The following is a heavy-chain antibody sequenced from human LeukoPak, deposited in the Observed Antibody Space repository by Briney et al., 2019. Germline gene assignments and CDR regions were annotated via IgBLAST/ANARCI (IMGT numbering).Heavy chain of an antibody. V-gene: IGHV3-7*01. CDR1: GFIFNSYW. CDR3: ARSRGYFDY. Sequence: PGGSLRLSCAASGFIFNSYWMSWVRQAPGKGLEWVASIKQDGSEKYYVDSVKGRFVISRDNAKNSLYLQMSSLRAEDTAMYYCARSRGYFDYWGQGTLLTVSS. CDR2: IKQDGSEK. D-gene: IGHD2-2*01. J-gene: IGHJ4*02.